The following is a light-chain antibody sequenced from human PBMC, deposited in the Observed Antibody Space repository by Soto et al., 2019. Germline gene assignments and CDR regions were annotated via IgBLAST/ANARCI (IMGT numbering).Light chain of an antibody. CDR3: HQYNSVPYN. V-gene: IGKV1-12*01. CDR1: QGLSTW. CDR2: AAS. Sequence: DIPITQSPSSVSAAVGDRVSITCRERQGLSTWLAWYKQKPGKAPTLLLYAASTLQNGVPSRFSGSGSGTHFTRTISSLQPEDFATYYCHQYNSVPYNCGQGTNVLIK. J-gene: IGKJ2*01.